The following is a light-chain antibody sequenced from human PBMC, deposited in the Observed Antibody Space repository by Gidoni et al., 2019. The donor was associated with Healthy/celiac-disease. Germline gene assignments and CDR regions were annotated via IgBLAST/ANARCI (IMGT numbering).Light chain of an antibody. CDR2: GNS. CDR3: QSYDSSLSGSV. CDR1: SSNIGAGYY. J-gene: IGLJ2*01. V-gene: IGLV1-40*01. Sequence: QSVLTQPPSVSGAPGHRVTISCTGSSSNIGAGYYVHWYQQLPGTAPKLLIYGNSNRPSGVPDRFSGSKSGTSASLAITGLQAEDEADYYCQSYDSSLSGSVFGGGTKLTVL.